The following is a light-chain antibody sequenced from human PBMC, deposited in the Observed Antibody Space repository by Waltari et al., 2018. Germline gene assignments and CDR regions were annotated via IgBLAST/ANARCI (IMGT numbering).Light chain of an antibody. CDR3: QHYGGSSS. V-gene: IGKV3-20*01. CDR2: GAS. Sequence: DIVLTQSPGTLSLSPGERATLSCRASQSVYSSSLAWYQQKPDQPPRLLMYGASTRATGIPDRFSGSSGSGTDFTLTISRLEPEDFAVYYCQHYGGSSSFGQGTKVEIK. CDR1: QSVYSSS. J-gene: IGKJ1*01.